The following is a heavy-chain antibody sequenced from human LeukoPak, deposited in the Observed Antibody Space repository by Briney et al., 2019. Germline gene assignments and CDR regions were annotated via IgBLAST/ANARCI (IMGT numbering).Heavy chain of an antibody. CDR3: ARVGYSYGIDY. CDR2: ISGDGGST. Sequence: GGSLRLSCAASGFTFDDYAMHWVRQAPGKGLEWVSLISGDGGSTYYADSVKGRFTISRDNSKNTLYLQMNSLRAEDTAVYYCARVGYSYGIDYWGQGTLVTVSS. V-gene: IGHV3-43*02. D-gene: IGHD5-18*01. CDR1: GFTFDDYA. J-gene: IGHJ4*02.